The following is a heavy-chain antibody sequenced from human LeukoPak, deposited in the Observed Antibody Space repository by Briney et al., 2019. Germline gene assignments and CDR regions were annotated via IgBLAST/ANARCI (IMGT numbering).Heavy chain of an antibody. CDR2: ISYDGSNK. Sequence: PGGSLRLSCAASGFTFSSYAMHWVRQAPGKGLEWVAVISYDGSNKYYADSVKGRFTISRDNSKNTLYLQMNSLRAEDTAVYYCARDMGWQLVIYYYGMDVWGQGTMVTVSS. J-gene: IGHJ6*02. CDR3: ARDMGWQLVIYYYGMDV. CDR1: GFTFSSYA. V-gene: IGHV3-30*04. D-gene: IGHD6-6*01.